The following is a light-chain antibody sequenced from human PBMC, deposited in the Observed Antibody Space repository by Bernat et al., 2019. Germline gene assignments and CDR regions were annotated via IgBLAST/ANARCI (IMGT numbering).Light chain of an antibody. CDR1: RDISNY. Sequence: DIQMTQSPSSLSASVGDRVTITCQASRDISNYLNWYQQKPGKAPKLLIYDASNLETGVPSRFSGSGSGTDFTFTISSLQPEDIATYHCQQYDNVPITFGQGTRLEIK. CDR3: QQYDNVPIT. V-gene: IGKV1-33*01. J-gene: IGKJ5*01. CDR2: DAS.